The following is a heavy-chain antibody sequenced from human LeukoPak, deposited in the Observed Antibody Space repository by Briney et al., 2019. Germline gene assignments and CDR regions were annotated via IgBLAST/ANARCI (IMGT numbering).Heavy chain of an antibody. V-gene: IGHV4-34*01. CDR1: GGSFSGYY. D-gene: IGHD6-6*01. CDR2: INHSGST. J-gene: IGHJ5*02. Sequence: SETLSLTCAVYGGSFSGYYWSWIRQPPGKGLEWIGEINHSGSTNYNPSLKSRVTISVDTSKNQFSLKLSSVTAADTAVYYCARGRRSCSSPPVNWFDPWGQGTLVTVSS. CDR3: ARGRRSCSSPPVNWFDP.